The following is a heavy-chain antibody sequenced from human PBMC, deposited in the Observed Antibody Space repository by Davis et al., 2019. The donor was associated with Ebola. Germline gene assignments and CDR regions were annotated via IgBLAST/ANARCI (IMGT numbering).Heavy chain of an antibody. CDR1: GFTFSTYN. CDR3: VRKWFGETD. Sequence: GESLKISCAASGFTFSTYNMDWVRQAPGKGLEWVANIGSDTHYADSVKGRFTISRDNAKNSLYLQMNSLRDEDTAVYYCVRKWFGETDWGQGTLVTVSS. D-gene: IGHD3-10*01. CDR2: IGSDT. J-gene: IGHJ4*02. V-gene: IGHV3-48*02.